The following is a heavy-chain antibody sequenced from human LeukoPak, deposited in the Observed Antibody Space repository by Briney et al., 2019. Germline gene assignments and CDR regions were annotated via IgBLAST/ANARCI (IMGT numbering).Heavy chain of an antibody. CDR2: IYYSGTT. CDR3: ARHPSGYYDH. CDR1: GGSISSSGYY. J-gene: IGHJ4*02. V-gene: IGHV4-39*01. Sequence: SETLFLTCIVSGGSISSSGYYWGWIRQPPGKGREWVGSIYYSGTTYYHPSLKGRVTISLDTSRNHFSLKLTSVTAADTGVYFCARHPSGYYDHWGQGTPVTVSS. D-gene: IGHD3-3*01.